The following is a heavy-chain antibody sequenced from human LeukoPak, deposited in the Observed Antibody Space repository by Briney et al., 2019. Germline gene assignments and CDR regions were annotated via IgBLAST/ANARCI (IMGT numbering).Heavy chain of an antibody. CDR2: INHSGST. V-gene: IGHV4-34*01. CDR1: GGSFSGYY. Sequence: PSETLSLTCAVYGGSFSGYYWNWIRQPPGKGLEWIGEINHSGSTNYNPSLKSRVTISVDTSKNQFSLKLSSVTAADTAVYYCARGTLGYYGMDVWGQGTTVTVSS. J-gene: IGHJ6*02. CDR3: ARGTLGYYGMDV.